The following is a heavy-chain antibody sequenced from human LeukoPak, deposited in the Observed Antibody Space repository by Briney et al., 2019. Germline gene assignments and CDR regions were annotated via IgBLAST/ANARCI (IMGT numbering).Heavy chain of an antibody. V-gene: IGHV4-39*07. CDR3: ARDNCGGDCYRSDAFDI. J-gene: IGHJ3*02. CDR1: GGSISSSSYY. D-gene: IGHD2-21*01. Sequence: SETLSLTCTVSGGSISSSSYYWGWIRQPPGKGLEWIGYIYHSGSTYYNPSLKSRVTISVDRSKNQFSLKLSSVTAADTAVYYCARDNCGGDCYRSDAFDIWGQGTMVTVSS. CDR2: IYHSGST.